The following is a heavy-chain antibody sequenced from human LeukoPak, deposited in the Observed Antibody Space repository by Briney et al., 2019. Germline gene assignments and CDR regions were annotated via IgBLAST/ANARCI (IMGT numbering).Heavy chain of an antibody. J-gene: IGHJ4*02. CDR2: ISSNGNTI. Sequence: PGGSLRLSCAASGFTFRNYYMIWIRQATGKGLEWLSYISSNGNTIYYAASVRGRFTVSRDNVKNSLFVEMNSLRAEDTAVYYCARDGYNYFDFWGQGTLVTVSS. D-gene: IGHD5-24*01. CDR3: ARDGYNYFDF. V-gene: IGHV3-11*01. CDR1: GFTFRNYY.